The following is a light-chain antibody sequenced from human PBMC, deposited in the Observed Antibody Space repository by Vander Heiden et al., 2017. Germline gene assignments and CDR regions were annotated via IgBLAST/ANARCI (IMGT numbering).Light chain of an antibody. Sequence: EIVMTQSPAPLSVSPGERATLSCRASQSVNSNLAWYKQKPGQVPRLLIYGASTSATGSKAVFSGSAFATEFTLTIGSRQSEDFEIYYCQQEINCPPRCTFGQGTRLEIK. CDR1: QSVNSN. V-gene: IGKV3-15*01. J-gene: IGKJ2*02. CDR3: QQEINCPPRCT. CDR2: GAS.